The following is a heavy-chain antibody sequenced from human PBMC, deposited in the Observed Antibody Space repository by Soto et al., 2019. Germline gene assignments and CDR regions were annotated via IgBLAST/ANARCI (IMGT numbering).Heavy chain of an antibody. CDR1: GGTFSSYA. CDR3: ARERDWNSAYFDY. J-gene: IGHJ4*02. CDR2: IIPIFGTA. Sequence: SVKVSCKASGGTFSSYAISWVRQAPGQGLEWMGGIIPIFGTANYAQKFQGRVSITADESTSTAYMELSSLRSEDTAVYYCARERDWNSAYFDYWGQGTLVTVSS. V-gene: IGHV1-69*13. D-gene: IGHD1-7*01.